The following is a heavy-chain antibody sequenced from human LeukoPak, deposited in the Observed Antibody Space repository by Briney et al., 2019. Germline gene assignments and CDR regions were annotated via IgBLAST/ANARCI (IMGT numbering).Heavy chain of an antibody. Sequence: GGSLRLSCAASGFTFSSYWMSWVRQAPGKGLEWVANIKQDGSEKYYVDSVKGRFTISRGNAKNSLYLQMNSLRAEDTAVYYCARGTAGYHSSYFDYWGQGTLVTVSS. CDR2: IKQDGSEK. D-gene: IGHD3-16*02. J-gene: IGHJ4*02. V-gene: IGHV3-7*01. CDR3: ARGTAGYHSSYFDY. CDR1: GFTFSSYW.